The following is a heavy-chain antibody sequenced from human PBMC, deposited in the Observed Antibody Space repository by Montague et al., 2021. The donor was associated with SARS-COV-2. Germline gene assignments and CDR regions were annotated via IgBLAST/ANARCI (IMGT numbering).Heavy chain of an antibody. Sequence: SLRLSCAASGFSVTNNYMNWVRQAPGKGLEWVALVYCAGGIYYADSVQGRFTISRDISKNTVYLQMNSLRADDTAVYYCARDGFCGGGSCFDYWGQGALVTVSS. CDR3: ARDGFCGGGSCFDY. D-gene: IGHD2-15*01. CDR2: VYCAGGI. V-gene: IGHV3-53*01. J-gene: IGHJ4*02. CDR1: GFSVTNNY.